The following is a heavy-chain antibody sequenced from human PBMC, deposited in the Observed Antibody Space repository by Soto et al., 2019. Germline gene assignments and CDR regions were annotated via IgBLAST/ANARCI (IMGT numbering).Heavy chain of an antibody. D-gene: IGHD3-3*01. V-gene: IGHV4-34*01. CDR2: INHSGST. J-gene: IGHJ3*02. Sequence: PSETLSLTCAVYGGSFSGYYWSWIRQPPGKGLEWIGEINHSGSTNYNPSLKSRVTISVDTSKNQFSLKLSSVTAADTAVYYCARVPEYYDFWSGSDAFDIWGQGTMVTVSS. CDR3: ARVPEYYDFWSGSDAFDI. CDR1: GGSFSGYY.